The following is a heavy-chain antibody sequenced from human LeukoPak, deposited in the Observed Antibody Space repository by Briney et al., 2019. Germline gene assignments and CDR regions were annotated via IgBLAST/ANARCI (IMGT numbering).Heavy chain of an antibody. CDR1: GGSFSGYY. CDR2: INHSGST. CDR3: ARRPIAAAGDWFDP. D-gene: IGHD6-13*01. J-gene: IGHJ5*02. Sequence: SETLSPTCAVYGGSFSGYYWSWIRQPPGKGLEWIGEINHSGSTNYNPSLRSRVTISVDTSKNQFSLKLSSVTAADTAVYYFARRPIAAAGDWFDPWGQGTLVTVSS. V-gene: IGHV4-34*01.